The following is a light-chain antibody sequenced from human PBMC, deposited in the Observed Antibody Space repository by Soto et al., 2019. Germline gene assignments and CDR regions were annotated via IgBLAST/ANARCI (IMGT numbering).Light chain of an antibody. V-gene: IGLV2-14*01. CDR2: EVN. Sequence: QSALTQPASVSGSPGQSITISCTGTSSDIGNFDHVSWFQQHPGRVPKLIIFEVNNRPSGVSHRFSGSKSGNTASLIISGLQTEDEADYYCNSFTSIRTVLFGGGTKLTVL. CDR1: SSDIGNFDH. J-gene: IGLJ3*02. CDR3: NSFTSIRTVL.